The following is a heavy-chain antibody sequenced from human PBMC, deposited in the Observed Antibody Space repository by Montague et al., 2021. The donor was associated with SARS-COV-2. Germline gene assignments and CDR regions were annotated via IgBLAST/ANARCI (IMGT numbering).Heavy chain of an antibody. D-gene: IGHD3-10*01. CDR3: AGDTGTLWFGELSRYYYYYGMDV. V-gene: IGHV4-4*02. Sequence: SETLSLTCAVSGGSISSSNWWSWVRQPPGKGLEWIGEIYHSGSTNYNPSLKSRVTISVDKSKNQFSLKLSSVTAADTAVYYRAGDTGTLWFGELSRYYYYYGMDVWGQGTTVTVSS. CDR2: IYHSGST. J-gene: IGHJ6*02. CDR1: GGSISSSNW.